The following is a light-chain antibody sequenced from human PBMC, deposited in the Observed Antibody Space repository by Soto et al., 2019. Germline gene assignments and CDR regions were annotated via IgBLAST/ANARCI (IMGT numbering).Light chain of an antibody. CDR1: TGAVTNGHY. CDR3: LLSYNGLYV. CDR2: DTT. J-gene: IGLJ1*01. Sequence: QAVVTQEPSLTVSPGWTVTLTCGSSTGAVTNGHYPYWFQQKPGQAPRTLIYDTTNRHSWTPARFSGSLLGGKAALTLSGAQPEDEAEYYCLLSYNGLYVFGNGTKVTVL. V-gene: IGLV7-46*01.